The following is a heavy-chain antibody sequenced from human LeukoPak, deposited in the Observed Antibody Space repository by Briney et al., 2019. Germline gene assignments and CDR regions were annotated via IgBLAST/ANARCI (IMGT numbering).Heavy chain of an antibody. CDR2: IYYSGRT. J-gene: IGHJ3*01. Sequence: PSETLSLTCTVSGDSIRSSSYYWDWIRQPPGKGLEWIGTIYYSGRTYYNPSLKSRVTVSVDTSKNQFSLKLSSVTAADPAVYYCARGLTFRGGWYGAFDFWGQGTMVTVSS. CDR1: GDSIRSSSYY. D-gene: IGHD6-19*01. CDR3: ARGLTFRGGWYGAFDF. V-gene: IGHV4-39*07.